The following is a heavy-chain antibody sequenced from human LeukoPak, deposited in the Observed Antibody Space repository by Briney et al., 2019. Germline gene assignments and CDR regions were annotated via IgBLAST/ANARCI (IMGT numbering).Heavy chain of an antibody. CDR1: GFTVSSNY. CDR3: ARGAPFDY. Sequence: GRSLRLSCAASGFTVSSNYMSWVRQAPGKGLEWVSVIYSGGSIYYVDSVKGRFTISRDNSKNTLYLQMNSLRAEDTAVYFCARGAPFDYWGQGTLVTVSS. CDR2: IYSGGSI. J-gene: IGHJ4*02. V-gene: IGHV3-53*01.